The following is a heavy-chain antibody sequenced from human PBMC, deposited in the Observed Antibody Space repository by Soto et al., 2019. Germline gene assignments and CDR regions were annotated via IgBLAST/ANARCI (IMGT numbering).Heavy chain of an antibody. D-gene: IGHD3-3*01. J-gene: IGHJ6*03. Sequence: SETLSLTCTVSGGSISSYYWSWIRQPPGKGLEWIGYIYYSGSTNYNPSLKSRVTISVDTSKNQFSLKLSSVTAADTAVYYCARRYDFWSGYLYYYYMGVWGKGTTVTVSS. CDR3: ARRYDFWSGYLYYYYMGV. CDR2: IYYSGST. CDR1: GGSISSYY. V-gene: IGHV4-59*08.